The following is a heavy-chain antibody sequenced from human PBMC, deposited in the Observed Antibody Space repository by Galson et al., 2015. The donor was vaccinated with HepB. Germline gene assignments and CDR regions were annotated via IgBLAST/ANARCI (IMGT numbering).Heavy chain of an antibody. CDR3: ARHIY. Sequence: SLRLSCAASGFIFSSHAMNWVRQAPGKGLEWVAVISNDGINKYYADSVKGRFTISRDNPENTLYRQMNSLRTDDTAVYYCARHIYWGQGTLVTVSS. V-gene: IGHV3-30*04. J-gene: IGHJ4*02. CDR2: ISNDGINK. CDR1: GFIFSSHA.